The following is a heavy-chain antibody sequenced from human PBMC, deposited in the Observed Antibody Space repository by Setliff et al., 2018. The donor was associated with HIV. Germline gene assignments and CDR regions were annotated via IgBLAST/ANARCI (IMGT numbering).Heavy chain of an antibody. J-gene: IGHJ4*02. V-gene: IGHV4-59*05. CDR2: IYYSGST. Sequence: SETLSLTCTVSGGSIRSFFWSWIRQPPGKGLEWIGSIYYSGSTYYNPSLQSRVTISVDTSKNQFSLKLSSVTAADTAVYYCARQKTVTTYFDYWGQGTLVTVSS. D-gene: IGHD4-17*01. CDR3: ARQKTVTTYFDY. CDR1: GGSIRSFF.